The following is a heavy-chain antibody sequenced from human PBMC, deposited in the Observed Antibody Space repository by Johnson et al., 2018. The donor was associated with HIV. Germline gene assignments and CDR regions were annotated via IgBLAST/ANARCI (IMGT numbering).Heavy chain of an antibody. Sequence: QVQLVESGGGVVQPGGSLRLSCAASGFTVSSNYMSLVRQAPGKGLEWVAVISYDGSNKYYADSVKGRFTISRDNSKNTLYLQMNSLRAEDTAVYYCARDTDYYDSSGYPNAFDIWGQGTMVTVSS. CDR1: GFTVSSNY. CDR3: ARDTDYYDSSGYPNAFDI. J-gene: IGHJ3*02. V-gene: IGHV3-30*03. D-gene: IGHD3-22*01. CDR2: ISYDGSNK.